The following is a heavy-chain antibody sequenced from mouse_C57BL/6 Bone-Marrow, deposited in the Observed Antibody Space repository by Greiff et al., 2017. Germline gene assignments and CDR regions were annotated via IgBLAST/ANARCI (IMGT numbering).Heavy chain of an antibody. D-gene: IGHD1-1*01. CDR2: IYPGSGNN. Sequence: QVQLKESGAELVRPGASVKLSCKASGYTFTDYYINWVKQRPGQGLEWIARIYPGSGNNYYNEKFKGKATLTAEKSSSTAYMQLSSLTSEDSAVYFCARLRRAYGSSYAYAMDYWGQGTSVTVSS. CDR3: ARLRRAYGSSYAYAMDY. V-gene: IGHV1-76*01. J-gene: IGHJ4*01. CDR1: GYTFTDYY.